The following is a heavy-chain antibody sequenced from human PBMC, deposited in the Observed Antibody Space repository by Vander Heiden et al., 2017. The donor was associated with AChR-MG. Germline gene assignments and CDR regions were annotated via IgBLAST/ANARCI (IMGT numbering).Heavy chain of an antibody. J-gene: IGHJ6*02. Sequence: QVKLVQSGVEVQKPGAAVKVSCKASGGTFTSYAISWLRQAPGQGLEWIGGIIPICGTANYAQKFQGRVTITADESTSTAYMELSSLISEDTAVYYCARGRRYIVVVPAAAAYGMDVWGQGTTVTVSS. V-gene: IGHV1-69*01. CDR3: ARGRRYIVVVPAAAAYGMDV. CDR1: GGTFTSYA. D-gene: IGHD2-2*01. CDR2: IIPICGTA.